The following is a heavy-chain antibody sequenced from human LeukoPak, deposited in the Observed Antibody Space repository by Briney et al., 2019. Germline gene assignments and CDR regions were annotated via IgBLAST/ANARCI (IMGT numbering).Heavy chain of an antibody. CDR1: GGSFSGYY. J-gene: IGHJ4*02. CDR2: INHSGST. V-gene: IGHV4-34*01. Sequence: SETLSLTCAVYGGSFSGYYWSWIRQPPGKGLEWIGEINHSGSTNYNPSLKSRVTISVDTSKNQFSLKLSSVTAADTAVYYCAKDIVVVPAAVSYFDYWGQGTLVTVSS. D-gene: IGHD2-2*01. CDR3: AKDIVVVPAAVSYFDY.